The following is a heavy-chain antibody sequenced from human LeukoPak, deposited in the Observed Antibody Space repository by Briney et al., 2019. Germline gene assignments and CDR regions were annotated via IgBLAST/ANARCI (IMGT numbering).Heavy chain of an antibody. CDR3: ARHSSSAWYYYFDY. D-gene: IGHD6-19*01. Sequence: SETLSLTCTVSGGSISNGNYYWGWIRQTPGKGLEWIGGAYYSGTTYYSPSLKSRVTISVDTSRNHFSLNLNSVTAADTAVYYCARHSSSAWYYYFDYWGQGSFVTVSS. CDR2: AYYSGTT. J-gene: IGHJ4*02. V-gene: IGHV4-39*01. CDR1: GGSISNGNYY.